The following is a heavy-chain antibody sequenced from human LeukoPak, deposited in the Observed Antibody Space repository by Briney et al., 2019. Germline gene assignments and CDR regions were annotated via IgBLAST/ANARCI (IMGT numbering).Heavy chain of an antibody. Sequence: PGGSLRLSCAASGFTFSTYIMNWVRQTPGKGLEWVSSIGTSTSYIYYADSVKGRFTISRDNAKNSLYLQMNSLRVEDTALYYCARDDTANTKAFDIWGQGTMVTVSS. CDR2: IGTSTSYI. D-gene: IGHD4-17*01. CDR3: ARDDTANTKAFDI. V-gene: IGHV3-21*04. CDR1: GFTFSTYI. J-gene: IGHJ3*02.